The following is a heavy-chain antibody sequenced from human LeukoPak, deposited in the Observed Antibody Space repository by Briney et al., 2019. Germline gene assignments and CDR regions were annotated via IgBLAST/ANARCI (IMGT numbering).Heavy chain of an antibody. CDR1: GYTFTSYD. CDR2: MNPNSGNT. Sequence: ASVKVSCKASGYTFTSYDINWVRQATGQGLEWMGWMNPNSGNTGYAQKFQGRVTMTRNTSISTAYMELSSLRSEDTAVYYCARGILGYCSSTSCYELGYWGQGTLVTVSS. J-gene: IGHJ4*02. V-gene: IGHV1-8*01. D-gene: IGHD2-2*03. CDR3: ARGILGYCSSTSCYELGY.